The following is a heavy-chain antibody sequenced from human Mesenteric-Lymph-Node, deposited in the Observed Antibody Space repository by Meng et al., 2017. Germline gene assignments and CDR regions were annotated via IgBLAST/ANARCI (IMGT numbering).Heavy chain of an antibody. CDR3: ATGPLLRPYGMDV. CDR1: GGTFSSYT. D-gene: IGHD3-16*01. J-gene: IGHJ6*02. Sequence: SVKVSCKASGGTFSSYTISWVRQAPGQGLEWMGRIIPILGIANYAQKFQGRVTITADKSTSTAYMELSSLRSEDTAVYYCATGPLLRPYGMDVWGQGTTVTVSS. CDR2: IIPILGIA. V-gene: IGHV1-69*02.